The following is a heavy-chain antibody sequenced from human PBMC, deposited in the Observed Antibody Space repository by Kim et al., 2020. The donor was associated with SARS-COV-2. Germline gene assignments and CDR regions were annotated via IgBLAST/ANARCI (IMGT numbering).Heavy chain of an antibody. V-gene: IGHV3-21*01. CDR1: GFTFSSYS. J-gene: IGHJ6*02. CDR3: AGGEYSSSWYPLPAGYYYYGMDV. CDR2: ISSSSSYI. Sequence: GGSLRLSCAASGFTFSSYSMNWVRQAPGKGLEWVSSISSSSSYIYYADSVKGRFTISRDNAKNSLYLQMNSLRAEDTAVYYCAGGEYSSSWYPLPAGYYYYGMDVWGQGTTVTVSS. D-gene: IGHD6-13*01.